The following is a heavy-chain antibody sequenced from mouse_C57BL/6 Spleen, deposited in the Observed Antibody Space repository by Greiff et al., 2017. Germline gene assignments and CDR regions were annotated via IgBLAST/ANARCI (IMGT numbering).Heavy chain of an antibody. D-gene: IGHD1-1*01. CDR3: AKHITTVVAENWYFEV. CDR1: GYTFTSYW. Sequence: VKLMESGAELARPGASVKLSCKASGYTFTSYWMSWVKQRTGQGLEWIGEIYPRSGNTYYNEKFKGKATLTADKSSSTAYMELRSLTSEDSAVYFCAKHITTVVAENWYFEVWGTGTTVTVSS. J-gene: IGHJ1*03. V-gene: IGHV1-81*01. CDR2: IYPRSGNT.